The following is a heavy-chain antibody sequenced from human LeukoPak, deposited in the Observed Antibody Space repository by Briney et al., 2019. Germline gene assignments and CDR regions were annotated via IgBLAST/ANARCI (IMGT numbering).Heavy chain of an antibody. CDR1: GGTFSTHA. CDR3: ATVKRYCSISTSPWKYWFDP. V-gene: IGHV1-69*05. D-gene: IGHD2-8*01. CDR2: IIPIFGTT. J-gene: IGHJ5*02. Sequence: ASVKVSCKASGGTFSTHAVSWVRQAPGQGLEWMGGIIPIFGTTNYAQKFQGRVTITTDESTSTAFMDLSSLRSEDTAVYYCATVKRYCSISTSPWKYWFDPWGQGPLVTVSS.